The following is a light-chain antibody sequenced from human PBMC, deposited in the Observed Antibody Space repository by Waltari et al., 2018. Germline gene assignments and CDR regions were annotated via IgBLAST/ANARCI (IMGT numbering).Light chain of an antibody. CDR3: DSYAGSNSWGV. CDR2: EVS. CDR1: SSDVGGYTC. J-gene: IGLJ2*01. V-gene: IGLV2-8*01. Sequence: QSALTQPPSASGSPGQSVTISSTGTSSDVGGYTCISWYQKHPGKAPKLLIYEVSKRPSGVPDRFSGSKSGNTASLTVSGLQAEDEADYYCDSYAGSNSWGVFGGGTKLTVL.